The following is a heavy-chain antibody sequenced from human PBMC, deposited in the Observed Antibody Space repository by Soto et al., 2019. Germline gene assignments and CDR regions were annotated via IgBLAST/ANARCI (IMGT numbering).Heavy chain of an antibody. J-gene: IGHJ4*02. CDR2: IIPIFGTA. Sequence: QVQLVQSGAEVKKPGSSVKVSCKASGGTFSSYAISWVRQAPGQGLEWMGGIIPIFGTANYAQKFQGRVTITADESTSTAYMELSSLRSEDTAMYYCARSYGEQRLGGLGYWGQGTLVTVSS. D-gene: IGHD3-10*01. CDR3: ARSYGEQRLGGLGY. CDR1: GGTFSSYA. V-gene: IGHV1-69*01.